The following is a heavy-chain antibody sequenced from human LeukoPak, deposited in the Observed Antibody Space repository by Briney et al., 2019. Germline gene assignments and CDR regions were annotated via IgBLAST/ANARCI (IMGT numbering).Heavy chain of an antibody. V-gene: IGHV1-2*02. CDR2: INPNSGGT. D-gene: IGHD6-13*01. Sequence: ASVKVSCKASGYTFSGYYIHWVRQAPGQGLEWMGWINPNSGGTNYAQKFQGRVTMTRDTSISTAYMELSRLRSDDTAVYYCARAGWGYSSSWDYYYYMDVWGRGTTVTVSS. CDR3: ARAGWGYSSSWDYYYYMDV. J-gene: IGHJ6*03. CDR1: GYTFSGYY.